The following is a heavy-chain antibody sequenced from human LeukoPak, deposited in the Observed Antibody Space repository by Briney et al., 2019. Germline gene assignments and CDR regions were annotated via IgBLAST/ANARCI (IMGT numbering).Heavy chain of an antibody. CDR1: GYTFINYA. Sequence: GASVKVSCKASGYTFINYAINWGRQAPGQRPEWIGWINAVNGNTKYSQKFQGRVTITRDTSASTAYMELSSLRSEDTAVYYCARIYSGSYSYYFDYWGQGTLVTVSS. CDR3: ARIYSGSYSYYFDY. CDR2: INAVNGNT. D-gene: IGHD1-26*01. J-gene: IGHJ4*02. V-gene: IGHV1-3*01.